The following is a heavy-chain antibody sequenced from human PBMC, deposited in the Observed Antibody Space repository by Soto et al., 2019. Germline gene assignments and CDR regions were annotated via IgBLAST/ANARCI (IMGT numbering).Heavy chain of an antibody. V-gene: IGHV4-59*01. CDR2: MHSSGSA. D-gene: IGHD3-16*01. CDR3: VRSGHTFGGVI. Sequence: QVQLQASGPGLVKPSETLSLTCTVSGASMSNYYGSWIRQPPGRGLEWIGFMHSSGSANYNSSLKGRATISVDTYNNQFSLILTSVTAADTAVYYCVRSGHTFGGVIWGQGTLVTVSS. J-gene: IGHJ4*02. CDR1: GASMSNYY.